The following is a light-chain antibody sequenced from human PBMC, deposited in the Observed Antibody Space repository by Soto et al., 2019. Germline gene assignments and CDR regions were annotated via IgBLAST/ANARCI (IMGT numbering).Light chain of an antibody. J-gene: IGLJ2*01. CDR2: NND. V-gene: IGLV1-44*01. Sequence: QSVLTQPPSASGTPGQRVTISCSGSSSNIGANPINWYQQLPGTAPKLLIYNNDQRPSGVPDRFSASKSGTSVSLAISGLQSEDEADYYCEAWDDSLYGAVLGGGTKLTVL. CDR3: EAWDDSLYGAV. CDR1: SSNIGANP.